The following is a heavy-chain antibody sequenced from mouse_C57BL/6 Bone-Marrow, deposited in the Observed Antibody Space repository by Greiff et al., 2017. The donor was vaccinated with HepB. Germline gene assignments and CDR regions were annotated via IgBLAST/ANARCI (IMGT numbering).Heavy chain of an antibody. D-gene: IGHD1-1*01. CDR1: EYAFPSHD. J-gene: IGHJ1*03. CDR3: ARRNYGRRHGYFDV. V-gene: IGHV5-2*01. Sequence: EVKLMESGGGLVQPGESLKLSCESNEYAFPSHDMSWVRKTPEKRLELVAAINSDGGSTYYPDTMERRFIISRDNTKKTLYLQMRSLRSEDTALYYCARRNYGRRHGYFDVWGTGTTVTVSS. CDR2: INSDGGST.